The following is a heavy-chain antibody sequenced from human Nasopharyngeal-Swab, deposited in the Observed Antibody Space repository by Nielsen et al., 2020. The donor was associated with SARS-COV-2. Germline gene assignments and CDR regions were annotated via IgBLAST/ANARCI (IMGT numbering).Heavy chain of an antibody. D-gene: IGHD3-10*01. CDR2: IKEDGSEK. J-gene: IGHJ6*02. V-gene: IGHV3-7*03. Sequence: GESLKISCAASGFTFSSYWKSWVRQAPGKGLERVANIKEDGSEKYYVDSVKGRFTISRDNAKDSLYLQMNSLRAEDTAVYYCARATEGGSGSYYKPTNYYYGMDVWGQGTTVTVSS. CDR3: ARATEGGSGSYYKPTNYYYGMDV. CDR1: GFTFSSYW.